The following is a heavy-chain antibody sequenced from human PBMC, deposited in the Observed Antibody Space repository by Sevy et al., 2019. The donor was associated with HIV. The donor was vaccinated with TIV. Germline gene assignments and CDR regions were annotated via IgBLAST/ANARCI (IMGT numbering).Heavy chain of an antibody. J-gene: IGHJ4*02. V-gene: IGHV3-7*01. CDR3: VRAMASADSF. Sequence: GGSLRLSCAASGFTISSYWMLWVRQAPGKGLEWVANINQDGSTKYYFDSVKGRFTISKDNAKNSVVLQMNSLTAEDTGVYFCVRAMASADSFWGQGTLVTVSS. CDR2: INQDGSTK. D-gene: IGHD3-10*01. CDR1: GFTISSYW.